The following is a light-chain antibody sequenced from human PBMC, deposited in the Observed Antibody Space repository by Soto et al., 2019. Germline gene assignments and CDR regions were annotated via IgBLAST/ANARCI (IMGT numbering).Light chain of an antibody. CDR1: RSIGTY. J-gene: IGKJ4*01. CDR2: DSS. Sequence: EIVLTQSPATVSLSPGERATLSCRASRSIGTYLAWYQQKPGQAPRLLIYDSSNRATGVPARFSGSGSGTDFTLTINSLEPEDFAIYYCQQQSNWPPLTFGGGTRVDI. CDR3: QQQSNWPPLT. V-gene: IGKV3-11*01.